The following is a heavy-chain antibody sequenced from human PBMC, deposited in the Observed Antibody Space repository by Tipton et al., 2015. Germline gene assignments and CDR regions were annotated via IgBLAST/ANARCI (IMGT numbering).Heavy chain of an antibody. Sequence: PGLVKPSGTLSLTCTVSGGSISTSYWSWIRQPPGKGLEWIGYIYDSGTTNYNPSLKSRVTISVDTSKNQFSLKLSSVTAADTAVYYCARTQLRNRSYYYYGMDVWGQGTTVTVAS. D-gene: IGHD1-14*01. J-gene: IGHJ6*02. CDR2: IYDSGTT. CDR1: GGSISTSY. CDR3: ARTQLRNRSYYYYGMDV. V-gene: IGHV4-59*01.